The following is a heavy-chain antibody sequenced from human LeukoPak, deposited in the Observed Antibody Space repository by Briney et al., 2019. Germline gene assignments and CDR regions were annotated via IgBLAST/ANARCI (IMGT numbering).Heavy chain of an antibody. Sequence: GASVKVSCKASGYTFSSYGINWVRQAPAQGLEWMGWINTNNVNTNYAQKFQGRVTMTRDTSTSTAYMELRSLGSDDTAVYYCARKGCIGNCYLLDYWGQGTLVTVSS. CDR2: INTNNVNT. J-gene: IGHJ4*02. V-gene: IGHV1-18*01. D-gene: IGHD2-15*01. CDR3: ARKGCIGNCYLLDY. CDR1: GYTFSSYG.